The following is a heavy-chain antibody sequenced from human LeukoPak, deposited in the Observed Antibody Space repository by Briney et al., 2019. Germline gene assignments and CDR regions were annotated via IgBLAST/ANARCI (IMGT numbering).Heavy chain of an antibody. Sequence: PGRSLTLSCSASGFTFDDFAMHWVRQAPGRGREWVASINWKSAIIVYADSVKGRFTTSRDNATNSLFLQMNSLKAEDTALYSCAKAVWYGDLWNAFDFWGQGTMVTVSS. CDR3: AKAVWYGDLWNAFDF. CDR1: GFTFDDFA. D-gene: IGHD3-10*01. J-gene: IGHJ3*01. CDR2: INWKSAII. V-gene: IGHV3-9*01.